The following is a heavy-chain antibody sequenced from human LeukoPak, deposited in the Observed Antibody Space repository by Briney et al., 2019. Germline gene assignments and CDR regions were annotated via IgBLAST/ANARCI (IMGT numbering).Heavy chain of an antibody. V-gene: IGHV3-23*01. D-gene: IGHD5-12*01. CDR1: GFTFSSYA. Sequence: GGSLRLSCAASGFTFSSYAMSWVRQAPGKGLEWVSAISGSGGSTYYADSVKGRFTISRDNSKNTLYLQMNSLRAEDTAVYYCAKDREWPRLLGYYMDVWGKGTTVTVSS. CDR3: AKDREWPRLLGYYMDV. CDR2: ISGSGGST. J-gene: IGHJ6*03.